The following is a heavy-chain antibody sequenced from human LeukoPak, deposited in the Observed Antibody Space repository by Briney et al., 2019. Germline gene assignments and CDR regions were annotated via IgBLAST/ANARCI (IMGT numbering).Heavy chain of an antibody. V-gene: IGHV3-48*01. CDR1: GFTFSSYT. CDR3: ASGIAAAGTTFGY. D-gene: IGHD6-13*01. J-gene: IGHJ4*02. Sequence: GGSLRLSCAASGFTFSSYTMNWVRQAPGKGLKGVSYISTGSGTIYYADSVKGRFNISRDNAKNSLYLQMNSLRAEDTAVYYCASGIAAAGTTFGYWGQGTLVTVSS. CDR2: ISTGSGTI.